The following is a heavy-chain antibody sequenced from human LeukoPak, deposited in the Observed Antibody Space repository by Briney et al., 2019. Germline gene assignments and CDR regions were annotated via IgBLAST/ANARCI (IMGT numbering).Heavy chain of an antibody. Sequence: ASXXVSCKASGYTFTSYDINWVRQATGQGLEWMGRMNPNSGNTGYAQKFQGRVTMNRNTSISTAYMELSSLRSEDTAVYYCARGNQWLVAFDYWGQGTLVTVSS. V-gene: IGHV1-8*01. CDR1: GYTFTSYD. CDR2: MNPNSGNT. D-gene: IGHD6-19*01. CDR3: ARGNQWLVAFDY. J-gene: IGHJ4*02.